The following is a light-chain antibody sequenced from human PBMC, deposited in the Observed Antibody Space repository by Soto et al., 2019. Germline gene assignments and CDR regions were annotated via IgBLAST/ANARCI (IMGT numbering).Light chain of an antibody. CDR2: GAS. V-gene: IGKV3-20*01. Sequence: LLTNSPVTLSLSPGERATLSCRASQSVSSSDLAWYQQKPGQAPRLLIYGASFRATGIPDRFSGSGSGTDFTLTITRLEPEDFAVYYCQQFGGSSRTFGQGTKVDI. CDR3: QQFGGSSRT. J-gene: IGKJ1*01. CDR1: QSVSSSD.